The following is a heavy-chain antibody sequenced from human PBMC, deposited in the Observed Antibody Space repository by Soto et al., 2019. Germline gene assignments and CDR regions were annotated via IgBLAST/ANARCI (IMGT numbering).Heavy chain of an antibody. J-gene: IGHJ6*02. CDR3: ARDDYDYVWGIYRNYYYYGMDV. V-gene: IGHV1-69*13. Sequence: SVKVSCKASGGTFSSYAISWVRQAPGQGLEWMGGIIPIFGTANYAQKFQGRVTITADESTSTAYMELSSLRSEDTAVYYCARDDYDYVWGIYRNYYYYGMDVWG. CDR2: IIPIFGTA. D-gene: IGHD3-16*02. CDR1: GGTFSSYA.